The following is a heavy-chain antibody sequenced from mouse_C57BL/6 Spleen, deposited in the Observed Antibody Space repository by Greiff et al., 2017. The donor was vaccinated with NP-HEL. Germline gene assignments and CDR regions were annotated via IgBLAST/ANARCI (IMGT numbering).Heavy chain of an antibody. V-gene: IGHV5-9-1*02. CDR2: ISSGGDYI. CDR1: GFTFSSYA. D-gene: IGHD1-1*01. J-gene: IGHJ3*01. CDR3: TRDFPSYGSSSWFAY. Sequence: EVKLVESGEGLVKPGGSLKLSCAASGFTFSSYAMSWVRQTPEKRLEWVAYISSGGDYIYYADTVKGRFTISRDNARNTLYLQMSSLKSEDTAMYYCTRDFPSYGSSSWFAYWGQGTLVTVSA.